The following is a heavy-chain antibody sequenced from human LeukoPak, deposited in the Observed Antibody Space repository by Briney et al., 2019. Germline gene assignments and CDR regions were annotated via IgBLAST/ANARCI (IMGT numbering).Heavy chain of an antibody. CDR2: ISWNSGSI. J-gene: IGHJ4*02. V-gene: IGHV3-9*01. Sequence: GGSLRLSCAASGFTFDDYAMHWVRQAPGKGLEWVSGISWNSGSIGYADSVKGRFTISRDNSKNTLYLQMNSLRAEDTAVYYCASGYSSGWYQLDYWGQGTLVTVSS. CDR3: ASGYSSGWYQLDY. D-gene: IGHD6-19*01. CDR1: GFTFDDYA.